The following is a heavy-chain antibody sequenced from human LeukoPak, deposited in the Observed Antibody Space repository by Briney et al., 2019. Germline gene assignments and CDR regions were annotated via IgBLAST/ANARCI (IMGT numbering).Heavy chain of an antibody. Sequence: GGSLRLSCAASGFTFGSPWMHWVRQAPGKGLVWVSRINSDGSATAYADSVRGRFTISRDNSMNTLYLQMNTLRAEDTAVYYCAKAPRSSGASENNWFDPWGQGTLVTVSS. CDR2: INSDGSAT. CDR3: AKAPRSSGASENNWFDP. J-gene: IGHJ5*02. V-gene: IGHV3-74*01. D-gene: IGHD1-26*01. CDR1: GFTFGSPW.